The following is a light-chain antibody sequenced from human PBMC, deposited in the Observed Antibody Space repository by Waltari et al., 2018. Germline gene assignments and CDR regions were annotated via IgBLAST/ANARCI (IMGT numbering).Light chain of an antibody. V-gene: IGLV2-14*03. CDR2: DVS. CDR3: SSYTSSSTPYYV. CDR1: SSDVGGYNY. J-gene: IGLJ1*01. Sequence: QSALTQPASVSGSPGQAITISCTGTSSDVGGYNYLPSYQQHPGKAPKLMIYDVSNRPSGVSNRFSGSKSGNTASLTISGLQAEDEADYYCSSYTSSSTPYYVFGTGTKVTVL.